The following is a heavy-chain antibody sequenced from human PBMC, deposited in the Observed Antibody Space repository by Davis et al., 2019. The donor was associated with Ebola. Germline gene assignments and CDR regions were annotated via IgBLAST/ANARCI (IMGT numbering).Heavy chain of an antibody. CDR2: ISSSSSYI. D-gene: IGHD2-2*02. Sequence: GESLKISCAASGFTFSSYSMNWVRQAPGKGLEWVSSISSSSSYIYYADSVKGRFTISRDNAKNSLYLQMNSLRAEDTAVYYCARDIVVVPAAIAGWAGYYYYGMDVWGQGTTVTVSS. CDR1: GFTFSSYS. V-gene: IGHV3-21*01. CDR3: ARDIVVVPAAIAGWAGYYYYGMDV. J-gene: IGHJ6*02.